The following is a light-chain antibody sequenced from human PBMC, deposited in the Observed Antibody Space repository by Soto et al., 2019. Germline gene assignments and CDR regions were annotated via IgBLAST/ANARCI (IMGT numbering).Light chain of an antibody. Sequence: QSALTQPPSASGSRGQSVTISCTGSTTDIGLYDFVSWYQQHPGKAPKLIIFEVTKRPSGVPARFSGSKSGNTASLTVSDLQTEDAADYYCGAYAGTNDLGVFGGGTKLTVL. V-gene: IGLV2-8*01. CDR1: TTDIGLYDF. J-gene: IGLJ3*02. CDR3: GAYAGTNDLGV. CDR2: EVT.